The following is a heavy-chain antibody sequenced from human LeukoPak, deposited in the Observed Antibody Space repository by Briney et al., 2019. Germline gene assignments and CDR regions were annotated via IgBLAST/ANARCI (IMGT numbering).Heavy chain of an antibody. CDR3: ASVTNNYFDY. J-gene: IGHJ4*02. CDR2: IYCNGNT. CDR1: GGSIRSSGGYY. D-gene: IGHD4-11*01. V-gene: IGHV4-31*03. Sequence: SQTLSLTCTVSGGSIRSSGGYYWSWIRQHPGKGLEWIGFIYCNGNTYYNPSLRSRVTTSVDTSKNQFSLKLSSVTAADTAVYYCASVTNNYFDYWGQGTLVTVSS.